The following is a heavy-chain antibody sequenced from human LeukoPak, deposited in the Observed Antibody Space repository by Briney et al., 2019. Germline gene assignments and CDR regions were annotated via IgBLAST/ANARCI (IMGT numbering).Heavy chain of an antibody. J-gene: IGHJ4*02. CDR3: ASGQGDDFRYFDY. V-gene: IGHV1-69*04. CDR1: GGTFSSYA. D-gene: IGHD2-21*02. CDR2: IIPILGIA. Sequence: SVKVSCKASGGTFSSYAISWVRRAPGQGLEWMGRIIPILGIANYAQKFQGRVTITADKSTSTAYMELSSLRSEDTAVYYCASGQGDDFRYFDYWGQGTLVTVSS.